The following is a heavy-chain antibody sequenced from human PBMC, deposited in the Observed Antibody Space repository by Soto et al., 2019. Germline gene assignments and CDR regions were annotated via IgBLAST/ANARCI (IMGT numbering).Heavy chain of an antibody. CDR3: ARGTGTTSWFDP. J-gene: IGHJ5*02. V-gene: IGHV4-30-4*01. CDR2: IYSSGSN. CDR1: GGSISSGDYY. Sequence: SETLSLACTVSGGSISSGDYYWRWIRQPPGKGLEWIGYIYSSGSNYYNPSLKSRVTISVDTSKNQFSLKLSSVTAADTAVYYCARGTGTTSWFDPWGQGTLVTVSS. D-gene: IGHD1-7*01.